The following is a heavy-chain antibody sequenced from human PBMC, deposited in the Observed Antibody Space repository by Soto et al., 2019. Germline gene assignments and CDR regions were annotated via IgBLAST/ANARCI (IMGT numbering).Heavy chain of an antibody. Sequence: GSLRLSCAASGFTFSNYDMHWVRQAPGKGLECVAVISYDGSNEYYADSVKGRFTISRDNYKNTLYLQMNSLRIEDTAVYYCASLSSLLDYWGQGTLVTVYS. D-gene: IGHD6-6*01. CDR2: ISYDGSNE. CDR3: ASLSSLLDY. J-gene: IGHJ4*02. V-gene: IGHV3-30*03. CDR1: GFTFSNYD.